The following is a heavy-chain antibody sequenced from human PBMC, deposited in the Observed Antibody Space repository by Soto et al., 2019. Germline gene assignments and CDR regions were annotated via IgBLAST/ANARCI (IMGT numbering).Heavy chain of an antibody. CDR2: TKNKANRYTT. J-gene: IGHJ4*02. Sequence: VQLVESGGGLVQPGGSLRLSCAASGFTLSDHYMDWVRQAPGKGLEWVDRTKNKANRYTTEYAASVNGRFTISRDDSKNSLYLQMNSLKTEDTAVYYCARWVSGSPDNWGQGTLVTVSS. CDR1: GFTLSDHY. V-gene: IGHV3-72*01. D-gene: IGHD1-26*01. CDR3: ARWVSGSPDN.